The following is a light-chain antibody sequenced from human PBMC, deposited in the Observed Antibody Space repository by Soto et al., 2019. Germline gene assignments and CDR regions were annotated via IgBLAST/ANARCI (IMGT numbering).Light chain of an antibody. J-gene: IGKJ1*01. Sequence: DIVMTQSVDSLAVSLGERATINCKSSQSVSHSSNNKNYLAWYQQKPGQPPKLLICWASTRESGVPYRFSGSGSGTDFTLAISSLQAEDVAVYYCQQYYSTPPTFGQGTKVEIK. CDR3: QQYYSTPPT. CDR1: QSVSHSSNNKNY. CDR2: WAS. V-gene: IGKV4-1*01.